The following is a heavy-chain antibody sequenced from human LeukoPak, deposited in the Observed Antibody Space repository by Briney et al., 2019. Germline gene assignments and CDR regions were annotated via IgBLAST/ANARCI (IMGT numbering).Heavy chain of an antibody. CDR2: IYTSGST. J-gene: IGHJ6*03. Sequence: SQTLSLTCTVSGGSISSYYWSWIRQPAGKGLEWIGRIYTSGSTNYNPSLKSRVTMSVDTSKNQFSLKLSSVTAADTAVYYCARDRKYSSSSYYYYYMDVWGKGTTVTVPS. CDR3: ARDRKYSSSSYYYYYMDV. V-gene: IGHV4-4*07. D-gene: IGHD6-6*01. CDR1: GGSISSYY.